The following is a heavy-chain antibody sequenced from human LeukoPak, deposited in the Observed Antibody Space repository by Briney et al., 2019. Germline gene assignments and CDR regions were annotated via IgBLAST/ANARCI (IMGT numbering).Heavy chain of an antibody. J-gene: IGHJ5*02. V-gene: IGHV4-4*07. D-gene: IGHD3-9*01. CDR2: IYTSGST. CDR1: GGSISSYY. Sequence: PSETLSLTCTVSGGSISSYYWSWIRQPAGKGLEWIGRIYTSGSTNYNPSLKSRVTMSVDTSKNQFSLKLSSVTAADTAVYYCARDHSVRGYFDWSESYNWFDPWGQGTLVTVSS. CDR3: ARDHSVRGYFDWSESYNWFDP.